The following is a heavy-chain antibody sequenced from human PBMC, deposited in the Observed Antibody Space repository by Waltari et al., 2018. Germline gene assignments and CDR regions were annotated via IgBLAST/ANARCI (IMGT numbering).Heavy chain of an antibody. J-gene: IGHJ3*02. CDR1: GGSISSYH. V-gene: IGHV4-59*01. D-gene: IGHD1-26*01. Sequence: QVQLQESGPGLVKPSETLSLTCTASGGSISSYHWSWIRHPPGKGLEWIGYIYYSGSTTYNPSLKSRVTISVDTSKNQFSLKLSSVTAADTAVYYCARGNWWELLRPPAFDIWGQGTMVTVSS. CDR3: ARGNWWELLRPPAFDI. CDR2: IYYSGST.